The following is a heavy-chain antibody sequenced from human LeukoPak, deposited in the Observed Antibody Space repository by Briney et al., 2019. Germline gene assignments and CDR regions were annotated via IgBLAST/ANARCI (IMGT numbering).Heavy chain of an antibody. CDR1: GVSISPYY. CDR3: AAPPGIAAAGNDAFDI. J-gene: IGHJ3*02. Sequence: PSETLSLTCTVSGVSISPYYWSWIRQPPGKGPEWIGYIYYSGSTNYNPSLKSRVTMSVDTSKNQFSLKLSSVTAADTAVYYCAAPPGIAAAGNDAFDIWGQGTMVTVSS. D-gene: IGHD6-13*01. CDR2: IYYSGST. V-gene: IGHV4-59*12.